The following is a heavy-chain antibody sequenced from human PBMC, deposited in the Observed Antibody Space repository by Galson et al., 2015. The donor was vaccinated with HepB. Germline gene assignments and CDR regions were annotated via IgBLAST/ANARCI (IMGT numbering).Heavy chain of an antibody. D-gene: IGHD6-13*01. CDR3: ARHPASGYSSSWYQYYFDY. V-gene: IGHV5-10-1*01. Sequence: SGAEVKKPGESLRISCKGSGYSFTSYWISWVRQMPGKGLEWMGRIDPSDSYTNYSPSFQGHVTISADKSISTAYLQWSSLKASDTAMYYCARHPASGYSSSWYQYYFDYWGQGTLVTVSS. CDR2: IDPSDSYT. CDR1: GYSFTSYW. J-gene: IGHJ4*02.